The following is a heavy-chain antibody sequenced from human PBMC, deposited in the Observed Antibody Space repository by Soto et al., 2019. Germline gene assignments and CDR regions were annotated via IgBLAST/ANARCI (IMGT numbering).Heavy chain of an antibody. CDR2: ISSSSSSI. J-gene: IGHJ4*02. CDR1: ECVDIGYG. CDR3: AKEVAYSSSWDTIDY. D-gene: IGHD6-13*01. V-gene: IGHV3-21*04. Sequence: QIVACAAWECVDIGYGMMLVQQRPGKGLEWVSSISSSSSSIFYADSVKGRFTISADNSKNTLYLQMNSLRAEDTAVYYCAKEVAYSSSWDTIDYWGQGTLVTVSS.